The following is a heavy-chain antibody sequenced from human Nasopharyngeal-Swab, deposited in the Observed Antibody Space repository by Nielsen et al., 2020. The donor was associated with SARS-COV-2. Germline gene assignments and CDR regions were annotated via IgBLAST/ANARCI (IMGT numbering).Heavy chain of an antibody. CDR1: GFTFSIYA. CDR2: ITDSGDST. D-gene: IGHD5-18*01. J-gene: IGHJ4*02. CDR3: ARIQEWLNGLIDC. Sequence: GGSLRLSCAASGFTFSIYAMTWVRQAPGKGLEWVSVITDSGDSTYYADSVKGRFTISRDNSKNTLYLQMNSLRADDTALYYCARIQEWLNGLIDCWGQGTLVTVSS. V-gene: IGHV3-23*01.